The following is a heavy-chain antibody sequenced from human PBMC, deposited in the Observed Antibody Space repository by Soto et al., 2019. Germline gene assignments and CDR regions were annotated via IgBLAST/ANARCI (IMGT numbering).Heavy chain of an antibody. J-gene: IGHJ6*02. CDR2: IWYDGSNK. D-gene: IGHD3-22*01. CDR3: ARDMAEYDSSGYYYYYYYGMDV. Sequence: GGSLRLACAASGFTVSSYGMHWVRQAPGKGLEWVAVIWYDGSNKYYADSVKGRFTISRDNSKNTLYLQMNSLRAEDTAVYYCARDMAEYDSSGYYYYYYYGMDVWGQGTTVTVSS. V-gene: IGHV3-33*01. CDR1: GFTVSSYG.